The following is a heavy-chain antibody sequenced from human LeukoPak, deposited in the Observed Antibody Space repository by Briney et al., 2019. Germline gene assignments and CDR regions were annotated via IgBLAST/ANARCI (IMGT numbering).Heavy chain of an antibody. CDR2: ISSSGSTI. J-gene: IGHJ4*02. D-gene: IGHD4-23*01. CDR3: AKLANDYGGNSVDY. Sequence: GGSLRLSCAASGFTFSDYYMSWIRRAPGKGLEWVSYISSSGSTIYYADSVKGRFTISRDNAKNSLYLQMNSLRAEDTAVYYCAKLANDYGGNSVDYWGQGTLVTVSS. V-gene: IGHV3-11*01. CDR1: GFTFSDYY.